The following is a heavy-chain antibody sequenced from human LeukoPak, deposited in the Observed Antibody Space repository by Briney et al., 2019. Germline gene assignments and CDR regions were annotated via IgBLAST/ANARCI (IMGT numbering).Heavy chain of an antibody. Sequence: GGSLRLSCAASGFTFSNYAMSWVRQAPGKGLEWVSAISGSGAYAYYADSVKGRLTISRDNSKNTLYLQMNSLRAEDTAVYYCAKDDGLAAAGTSFDYWGQGTLVTVSS. V-gene: IGHV3-23*01. J-gene: IGHJ4*02. CDR1: GFTFSNYA. D-gene: IGHD6-13*01. CDR3: AKDDGLAAAGTSFDY. CDR2: ISGSGAYA.